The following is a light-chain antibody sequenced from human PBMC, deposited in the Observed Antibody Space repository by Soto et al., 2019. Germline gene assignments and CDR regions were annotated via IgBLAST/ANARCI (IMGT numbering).Light chain of an antibody. Sequence: EIQMTQSPSSLSVSVGDRVTITCRASQSIRNFLNWYQQKPGKAPKVLIYAASSLQSGVPSRSSGSGSGTDFTLTNSSLQPEDSATYYCQQSYSIPTFGQGTKVDIK. V-gene: IGKV1-39*01. CDR2: AAS. CDR3: QQSYSIPT. CDR1: QSIRNF. J-gene: IGKJ1*01.